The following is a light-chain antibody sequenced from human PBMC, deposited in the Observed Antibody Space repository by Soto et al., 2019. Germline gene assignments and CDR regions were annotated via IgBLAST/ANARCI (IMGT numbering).Light chain of an antibody. V-gene: IGKV4-1*01. CDR1: QSVLYSSNNKDY. J-gene: IGKJ1*01. CDR2: WAS. Sequence: DIVMTQSPDSLPVSLGERATINCKSSQSVLYSSNNKDYLTWYQQKPGQPPNLLIYWASTREFGVPDRFSGSGSGTDFTLTISSLQAEDVAVYYCHQYYTTPRTFGHGTKVDIK. CDR3: HQYYTTPRT.